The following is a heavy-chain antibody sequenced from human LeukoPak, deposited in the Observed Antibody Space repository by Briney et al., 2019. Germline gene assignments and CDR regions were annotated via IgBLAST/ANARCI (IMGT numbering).Heavy chain of an antibody. V-gene: IGHV1-18*04. Sequence: ASVKVSCKASGYTFTGYYMHWVRQAPGQGLEWMGWISAYNGNTNYAQKLQGRVTMTTDTSTSTAYMELRSLRSDDTAVYYCARDRGSGWPFDYWGQGTLVTVSS. CDR3: ARDRGSGWPFDY. J-gene: IGHJ4*02. D-gene: IGHD6-19*01. CDR2: ISAYNGNT. CDR1: GYTFTGYY.